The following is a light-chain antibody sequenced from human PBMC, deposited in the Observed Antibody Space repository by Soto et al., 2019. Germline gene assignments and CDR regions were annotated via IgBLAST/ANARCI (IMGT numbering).Light chain of an antibody. V-gene: IGLV2-11*01. Sequence: QSALTQPRSVSGSPGQSVTISCTGTSSDVGGYNYVSWYQQHPGKAPKLMIYDVSKRPSGVPYRFSGSKSGNTASLTISGLQAEDEADYYCCSYAGSNFFGGGTKLTVL. J-gene: IGLJ2*01. CDR1: SSDVGGYNY. CDR3: CSYAGSNF. CDR2: DVS.